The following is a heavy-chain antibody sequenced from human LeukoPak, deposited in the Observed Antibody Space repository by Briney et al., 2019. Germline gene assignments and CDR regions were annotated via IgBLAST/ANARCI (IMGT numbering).Heavy chain of an antibody. Sequence: GGSLRLSXAASGFTFXXXXXXXXXQXPXXXXXXXXAITAXXDRTNXXXSXXXXXTXSRDNSKNTLGLQMNSLRAEDTAIYYCASRSSSGWHYFDYWGQGILVTVSS. D-gene: IGHD6-19*01. V-gene: IGHV3-23*01. J-gene: IGHJ4*02. CDR3: ASRSSSGWHYFDY. CDR2: ITAXXDRT. CDR1: GFTFXXXX.